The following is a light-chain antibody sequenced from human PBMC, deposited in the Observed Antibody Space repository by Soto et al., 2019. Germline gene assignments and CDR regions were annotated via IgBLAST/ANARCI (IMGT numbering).Light chain of an antibody. CDR3: QSYDSSLSAGV. CDR2: RNS. J-gene: IGLJ3*02. Sequence: QSVLTQAPSVSGAPGQRVTISCTGASSNIGAGYEVHWYQHLPGTAPKLLIFRNSNRPSGVPDRFSGSKSGTSGSLAITGLQAEDEADYYCQSYDSSLSAGVFGGGTKLTVL. CDR1: SSNIGAGYE. V-gene: IGLV1-40*01.